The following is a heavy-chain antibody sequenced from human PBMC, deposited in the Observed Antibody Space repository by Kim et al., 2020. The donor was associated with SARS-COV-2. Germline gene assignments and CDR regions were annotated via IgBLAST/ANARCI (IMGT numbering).Heavy chain of an antibody. CDR3: AKALWSSGYFDD. Sequence: AGSLRLSCAASGFTFSSYGMHWVRQAPGKGLEWVAVISYDGSNKYYADSVKGRFTISRDNSKNTLYLQMNSLRAEDTAVYYCAKALWSSGYFDDWGQGTLVTVSS. V-gene: IGHV3-30*18. J-gene: IGHJ4*02. CDR2: ISYDGSNK. CDR1: GFTFSSYG. D-gene: IGHD6-19*01.